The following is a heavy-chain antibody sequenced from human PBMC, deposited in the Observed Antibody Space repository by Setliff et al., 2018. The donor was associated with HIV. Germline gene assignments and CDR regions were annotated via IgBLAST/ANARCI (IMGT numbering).Heavy chain of an antibody. CDR1: GGPFTSYN. J-gene: IGHJ4*02. CDR2: IISILGIP. CDR3: AKTAFYDTSGLPDF. D-gene: IGHD3-22*01. V-gene: IGHV1-69*02. Sequence: SVKVSCKASGGPFTSYNIMWVRQAPGQGLEWMGRIISILGIPNYAHKFQDRVTITADKSTRTSYMELSSLRSEDTAVYYCAKTAFYDTSGLPDFWGQGTLVTVSS.